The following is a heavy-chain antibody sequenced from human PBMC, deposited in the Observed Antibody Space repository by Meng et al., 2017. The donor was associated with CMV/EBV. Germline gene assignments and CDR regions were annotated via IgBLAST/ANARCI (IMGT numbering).Heavy chain of an antibody. CDR2: IIPIFGTA. D-gene: IGHD2-21*01. Sequence: SVKVSCKASGGTFSSYAISWVRQDPGQGLEWMGGIIPIFGTANYAQKFQGRVTITTDESTSTAYMELSSLRSEDTAVYYCATLGLLFRPFDGYYGMDVWGQGTTVTVSS. CDR3: ATLGLLFRPFDGYYGMDV. CDR1: GGTFSSYA. V-gene: IGHV1-69*05. J-gene: IGHJ6*02.